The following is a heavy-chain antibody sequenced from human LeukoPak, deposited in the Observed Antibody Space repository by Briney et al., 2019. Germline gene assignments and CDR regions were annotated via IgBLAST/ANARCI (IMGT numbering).Heavy chain of an antibody. CDR2: IYSGGST. Sequence: GGSLRLSCAASGFTFSTYAMSWVRQAPGKGLDWVSVIYSGGSTYYADSVKGRFTISRDNSKNTLYLQMNSLRAEDTAVYYCARDGRLSDFDYWGQGTLVTVSS. CDR1: GFTFSTYA. D-gene: IGHD2/OR15-2a*01. J-gene: IGHJ4*02. CDR3: ARDGRLSDFDY. V-gene: IGHV3-53*01.